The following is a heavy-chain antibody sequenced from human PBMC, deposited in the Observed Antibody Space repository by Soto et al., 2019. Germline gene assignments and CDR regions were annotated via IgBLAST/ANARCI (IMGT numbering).Heavy chain of an antibody. CDR3: AKDRRDIVVVVAATRGYFDY. V-gene: IGHV3-23*01. Sequence: EVQLLESGGGLVQPGGSLRLSCAASGFTFSSYAMSWVRQAPGKGLEWVSAISGSGGSTYYADSVKGRFTTSRDNSKNTLYLQMSGLRAEDTAVYYCAKDRRDIVVVVAATRGYFDYWGQGTLVTVSS. D-gene: IGHD2-15*01. CDR1: GFTFSSYA. J-gene: IGHJ4*02. CDR2: ISGSGGST.